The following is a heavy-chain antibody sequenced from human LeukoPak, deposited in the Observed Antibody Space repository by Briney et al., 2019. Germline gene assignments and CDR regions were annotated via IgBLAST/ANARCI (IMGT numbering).Heavy chain of an antibody. J-gene: IGHJ1*01. CDR1: GYTFTTYG. Sequence: GASVKVSCKASGYTFTTYGISWVRQATGQGLEWMGWISPKSGDTGYAQKFQGRITITRNTPLSTVYMEVNSLRSEDTAVYYCARTPPGGDVAHWGEGTLVTVSS. D-gene: IGHD3-16*01. CDR3: ARTPPGGDVAH. V-gene: IGHV1-8*03. CDR2: ISPKSGDT.